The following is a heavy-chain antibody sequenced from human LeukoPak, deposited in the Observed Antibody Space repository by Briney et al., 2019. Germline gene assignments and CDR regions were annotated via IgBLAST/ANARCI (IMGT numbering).Heavy chain of an antibody. Sequence: GGSLRLSCAASGFSFSSSGMNWVRQAPGKGLEWVSTSGTDGDTYYADSVKGRFTISRDNSKNTLYLQMTSLRAEDTAVYYCAKKRPGNYPCDSWGQGTLVTVSS. J-gene: IGHJ4*02. V-gene: IGHV3-23*01. CDR3: AKKRPGNYPCDS. CDR1: GFSFSSSG. CDR2: SGTDGDT. D-gene: IGHD3-22*01.